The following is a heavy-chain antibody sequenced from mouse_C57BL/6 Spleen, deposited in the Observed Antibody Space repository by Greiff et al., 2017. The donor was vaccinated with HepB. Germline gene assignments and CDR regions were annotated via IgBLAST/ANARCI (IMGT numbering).Heavy chain of an antibody. V-gene: IGHV5-4*01. J-gene: IGHJ4*01. CDR3: ARASSLLSKDYYAMDY. CDR2: ISDGGSYT. Sequence: EVQLQESGGGLVKPGGSLKLSCAASGFTFSSYAMSWVRQTPEKRLEWVATISDGGSYTYYPDNVKGRFTISRDNAKNNLYLQMSHLKSEDTAMYYCARASSLLSKDYYAMDYWGQGTSVTVSS. D-gene: IGHD2-1*01. CDR1: GFTFSSYA.